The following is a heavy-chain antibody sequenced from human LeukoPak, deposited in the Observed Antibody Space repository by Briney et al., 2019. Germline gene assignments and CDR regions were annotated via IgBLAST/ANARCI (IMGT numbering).Heavy chain of an antibody. Sequence: SETLSLTCNVSGGSISNYYWSWIRRPPGKGLEWIGYIYYSGSTNYNPSLKSRVTISVDSSENQFSLKLTSVTAADTAIYYCARTYSSSSSYMDVWGKGTTVTVSS. CDR3: ARTYSSSSSYMDV. CDR2: IYYSGST. D-gene: IGHD6-6*01. J-gene: IGHJ6*03. V-gene: IGHV4-59*01. CDR1: GGSISNYY.